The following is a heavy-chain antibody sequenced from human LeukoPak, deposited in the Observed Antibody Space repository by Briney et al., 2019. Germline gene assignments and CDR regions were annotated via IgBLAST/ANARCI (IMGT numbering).Heavy chain of an antibody. Sequence: SETLSLTCTVSGGSISSYYWSWIRQPPGKGLEWIGYIYYSGSTNYNPSLKSRVTISVDTSKNQFSLKLSSVTAADTAVYYCAKDLGGTTLYYFDYWGQGTLVTVSS. D-gene: IGHD1-7*01. J-gene: IGHJ4*02. CDR1: GGSISSYY. CDR3: AKDLGGTTLYYFDY. CDR2: IYYSGST. V-gene: IGHV4-59*12.